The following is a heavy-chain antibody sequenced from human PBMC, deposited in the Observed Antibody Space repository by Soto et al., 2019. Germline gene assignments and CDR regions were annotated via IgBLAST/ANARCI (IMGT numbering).Heavy chain of an antibody. CDR3: LSGNRPSST. Sequence: VGSLRLSCVTSGFRFSTFWLNWVRQAPGRGLEWVANINQDGSEKYYVGSVKGRGTISRDNAQNSRYLQMNSLRVEDTAVYYWLSGNRPSSTCGQGTLVSVSS. J-gene: IGHJ5*02. CDR2: INQDGSEK. V-gene: IGHV3-7*02. CDR1: GFRFSTFW. D-gene: IGHD5-12*01.